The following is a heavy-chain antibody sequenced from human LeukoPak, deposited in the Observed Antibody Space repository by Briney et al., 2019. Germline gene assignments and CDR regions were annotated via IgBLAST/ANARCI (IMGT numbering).Heavy chain of an antibody. Sequence: SETLSLTCAVSVGSISSGNWWTWVRQSPGKGLEWIGEIYHNGTHNCNPSLKSRVTISADTFKNHFSLKLTSVTAADTAVYYCATAPILRGEGGEHYKYGMDVWGQGTTVIVSS. J-gene: IGHJ6*02. CDR2: IYHNGTH. V-gene: IGHV4-4*02. D-gene: IGHD2-2*02. CDR1: VGSISSGNW. CDR3: ATAPILRGEGGEHYKYGMDV.